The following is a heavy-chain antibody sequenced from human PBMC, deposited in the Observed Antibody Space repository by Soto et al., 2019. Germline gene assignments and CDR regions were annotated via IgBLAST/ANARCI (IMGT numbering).Heavy chain of an antibody. J-gene: IGHJ4*02. D-gene: IGHD2-15*01. Sequence: ASVKVSCKASGYTFTSYGISWVRQAPGQGLEWMGWISAYNGNTNYAQKLQGRVTMTTDTSTSTAYMELRSLRSDDTAVYYCARVRDIVVVVAAFFDDRGQATLVTASS. CDR2: ISAYNGNT. CDR3: ARVRDIVVVVAAFFDD. CDR1: GYTFTSYG. V-gene: IGHV1-18*01.